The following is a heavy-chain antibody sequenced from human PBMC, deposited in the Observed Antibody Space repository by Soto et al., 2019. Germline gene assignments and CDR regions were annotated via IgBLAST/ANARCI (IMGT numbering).Heavy chain of an antibody. Sequence: EVQLLESGGGLVQPGGYLRLSCAASGFNFSSYAMSWVRQAPGKGLEWVSIIGVGGGDRYYPESVKGRFTISRDNSRDTLYLEINSLRDEDTSLYYCARVLFGELVWVQGTLVTVSS. D-gene: IGHD3-10*02. J-gene: IGHJ4*02. V-gene: IGHV3-23*01. CDR3: ARVLFGELV. CDR2: IGVGGGDR. CDR1: GFNFSSYA.